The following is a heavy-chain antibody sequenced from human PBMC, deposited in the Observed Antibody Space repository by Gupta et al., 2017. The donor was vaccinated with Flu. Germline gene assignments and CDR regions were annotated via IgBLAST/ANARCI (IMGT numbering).Heavy chain of an antibody. CDR3: ARVGYGEYHFDY. CDR2: IKTDGSST. CDR1: GFTFSSYW. Sequence: EVQLVESGGGLVQPGGSLRLPCSASGFTFSSYWMHRFRQAPGKGLVWSSRIKTDGSSTSYADSVKGRFTISRDNAKNTLYLQMNSLRAEDTAVYYWARVGYGEYHFDYWGQGTLVTVSS. D-gene: IGHD4-17*01. V-gene: IGHV3-74*01. J-gene: IGHJ4*02.